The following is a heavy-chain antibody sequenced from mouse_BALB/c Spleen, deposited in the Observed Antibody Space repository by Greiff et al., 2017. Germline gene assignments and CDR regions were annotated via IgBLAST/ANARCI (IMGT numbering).Heavy chain of an antibody. CDR1: GYTFTSYW. CDR3: ARYGSSGYAFDY. J-gene: IGHJ2*01. D-gene: IGHD3-1*01. Sequence: VQLQQSGAELARPGASVKLSCKASGYTFTSYWMQWVKQRPGQGLEWIGAIYPGDGDTRYTQKFKGKATLTADKSSSTAYMQLSSLASEDSAVYYCARYGSSGYAFDYWGQGTTLTVSS. V-gene: IGHV1-87*01. CDR2: IYPGDGDT.